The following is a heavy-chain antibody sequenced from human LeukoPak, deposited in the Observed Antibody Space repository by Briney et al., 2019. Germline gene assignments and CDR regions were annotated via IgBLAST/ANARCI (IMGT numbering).Heavy chain of an antibody. Sequence: GGSLRLSCAASGFTFDDYGMSWVRQAPGKGLEWVSGINWNGGSTGYADSVKGRFTISRDNAKNSLYLQMNSLRAEDTALYYCARTYYDILTGYPPRGYFDYWGQGTQVTVSS. J-gene: IGHJ4*02. V-gene: IGHV3-20*04. CDR2: INWNGGST. CDR3: ARTYYDILTGYPPRGYFDY. CDR1: GFTFDDYG. D-gene: IGHD3-9*01.